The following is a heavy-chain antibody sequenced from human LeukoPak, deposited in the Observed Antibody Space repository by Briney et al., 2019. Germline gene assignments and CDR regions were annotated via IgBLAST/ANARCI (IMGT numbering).Heavy chain of an antibody. CDR1: GYTFIGYY. Sequence: ASVKVSCKASGYTFIGYYLHWVRQAPGQGLKWMGWINPNIGDTNYAQQFQGRVTMTRDTSINTAYMELSRLKSDDTALYYCARGSSGYYYRMDYWGQGTLVTVSS. CDR2: INPNIGDT. D-gene: IGHD3-22*01. CDR3: ARGSSGYYYRMDY. J-gene: IGHJ4*02. V-gene: IGHV1-2*02.